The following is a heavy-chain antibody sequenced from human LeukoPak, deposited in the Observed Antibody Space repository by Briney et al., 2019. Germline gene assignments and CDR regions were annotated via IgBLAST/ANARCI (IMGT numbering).Heavy chain of an antibody. CDR2: IYSGGST. D-gene: IGHD2-2*01. V-gene: IGHV3-66*02. Sequence: GGSLSLSGEASGFTVSRNYRSWVRQPPGKGLEGVSVIYSGGSTYYADSVKGRFTISRDNSKNTLYLQMNSLRAEDTAVYYCARGGGQLLSAYFDYWGQGTLVTVSS. CDR3: ARGGGQLLSAYFDY. J-gene: IGHJ4*02. CDR1: GFTVSRNY.